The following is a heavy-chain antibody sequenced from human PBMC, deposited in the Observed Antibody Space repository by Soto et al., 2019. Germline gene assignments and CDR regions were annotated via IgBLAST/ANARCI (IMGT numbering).Heavy chain of an antibody. CDR2: IGPESGAT. Sequence: ASVEVYCKSCGYTFTGHYIQWVRQAPEQGPEWMGEIGPESGATRYAQKFQGRVTMTMDMSITTVYMELSNLSPDDTAVYYCGRGRSGQIVVFYWAQGTQVTVSS. V-gene: IGHV1-2*02. CDR1: GYTFTGHY. CDR3: GRGRSGQIVVFY. J-gene: IGHJ4*02. D-gene: IGHD5-12*01.